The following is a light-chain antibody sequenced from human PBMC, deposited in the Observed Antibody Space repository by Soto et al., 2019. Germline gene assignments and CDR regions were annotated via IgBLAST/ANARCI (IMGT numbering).Light chain of an antibody. Sequence: LPQLRKVSRSPGQSVTISCTGTSSDVGGYNYVSWYQQHPGKAPKLMIYEASKRPSGASNRFSGSEYGNTASLTISGLQAEAEADYYYCSYSGSSTFVFGSGTMSAVL. CDR3: CSYSGSSTFV. J-gene: IGLJ1*01. CDR2: EAS. CDR1: SSDVGGYNY. V-gene: IGLV2-23*01.